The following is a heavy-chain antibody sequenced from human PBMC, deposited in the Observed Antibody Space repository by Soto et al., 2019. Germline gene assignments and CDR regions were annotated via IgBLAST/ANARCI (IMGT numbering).Heavy chain of an antibody. J-gene: IGHJ1*01. Sequence: SVKVSCKASGGTFSRYAISLVRQAPGQGLEWMGGIIPIFGTANYAQKFQGRVTITADESTSTAYMELSSLRSEDTAVYYCARGSPCELHTLASCEYFQHWGQGTLVTVSS. D-gene: IGHD1-26*01. V-gene: IGHV1-69*13. CDR3: ARGSPCELHTLASCEYFQH. CDR1: GGTFSRYA. CDR2: IIPIFGTA.